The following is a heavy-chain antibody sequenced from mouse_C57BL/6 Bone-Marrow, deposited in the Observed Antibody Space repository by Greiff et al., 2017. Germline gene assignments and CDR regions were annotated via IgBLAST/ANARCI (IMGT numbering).Heavy chain of an antibody. CDR1: GYTFTSYW. J-gene: IGHJ2*01. Sequence: VQLQQPGAELVRPGSSVKLSCKASGYTFTSYWMHWVKQRPIQGLEWIGNIDPSDSDTHYNQKFKDKATLTVDKSSSTASMQLSSLTSEDSAVYYCARGGSFDYWGQGTTLTVSS. CDR2: IDPSDSDT. V-gene: IGHV1-52*01. CDR3: ARGGSFDY.